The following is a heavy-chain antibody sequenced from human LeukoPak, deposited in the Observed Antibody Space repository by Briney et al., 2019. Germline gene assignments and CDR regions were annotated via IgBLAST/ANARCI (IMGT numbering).Heavy chain of an antibody. Sequence: GGSLRLSCAASGFTFSSYGMHWVRQAPGKGLEWVAFIRYDGSNKYYADSVKGRFTISRDNSKNTLYLQMNSLRAEDTAVYYCAKEAEPITMIVVPGAFDIWGQGTMVTVSS. J-gene: IGHJ3*02. V-gene: IGHV3-30*02. D-gene: IGHD3-22*01. CDR1: GFTFSSYG. CDR2: IRYDGSNK. CDR3: AKEAEPITMIVVPGAFDI.